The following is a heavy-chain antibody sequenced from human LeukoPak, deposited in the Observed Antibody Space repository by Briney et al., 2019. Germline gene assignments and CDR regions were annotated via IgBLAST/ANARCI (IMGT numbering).Heavy chain of an antibody. CDR3: ARDLDIVVVPAAMYWFDP. V-gene: IGHV1-18*01. CDR2: ISAYNGNT. J-gene: IGHJ5*02. D-gene: IGHD2-2*03. Sequence: ASVKLSCKASGYTFTSYGISWVRQAPGQGLEWMGWISAYNGNTNYAQKLQGRGTMTTDTSTSTAYMEQRSLRSDDTAVYYCARDLDIVVVPAAMYWFDPWGQGTLVTVSS. CDR1: GYTFTSYG.